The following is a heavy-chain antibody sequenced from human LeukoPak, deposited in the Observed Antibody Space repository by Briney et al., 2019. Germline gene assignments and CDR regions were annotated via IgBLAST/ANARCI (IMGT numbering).Heavy chain of an antibody. CDR1: GGSISSYY. Sequence: SETLSLTCTVSGGSISSYYWSWIRQPPGKGLEWIGYIYYSGSTNYNPSLKSRVTISVDTSKNQFSLKLSSVTAADTAVYYCARYSLSAGSHGKYYFDYWGQGTLVTVSS. J-gene: IGHJ4*02. CDR3: ARYSLSAGSHGKYYFDY. D-gene: IGHD2-15*01. V-gene: IGHV4-59*12. CDR2: IYYSGST.